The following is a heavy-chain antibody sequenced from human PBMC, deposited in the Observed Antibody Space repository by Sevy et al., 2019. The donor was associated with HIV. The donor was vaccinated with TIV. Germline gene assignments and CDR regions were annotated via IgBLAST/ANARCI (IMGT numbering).Heavy chain of an antibody. Sequence: GGSLRLSCAASGFTFNIHGMHWVRQAPGKGLEWVAFIWHDGSNKYMADSVKGRFTISRDNSKNTLFLQMNSLTVEDTAVYYCARVTDKSGSRLDHWVQGTLVTVSS. CDR3: ARVTDKSGSRLDH. D-gene: IGHD3-22*01. CDR1: GFTFNIHG. V-gene: IGHV3-30*02. J-gene: IGHJ4*02. CDR2: IWHDGSNK.